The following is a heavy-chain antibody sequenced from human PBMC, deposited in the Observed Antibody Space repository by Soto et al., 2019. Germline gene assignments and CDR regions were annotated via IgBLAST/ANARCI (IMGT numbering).Heavy chain of an antibody. Sequence: GGSLRLSCAASGFTFSSYSMNWVRQAPGKGLEWVSSISSSSSYIYYADSVKGRFTISRDNAKNSLYLQMNSLRAEDTAVYYCARDMGVYYYYYYGMDVWGQGTRVTVSS. V-gene: IGHV3-21*01. D-gene: IGHD3-16*01. CDR3: ARDMGVYYYYYYGMDV. CDR1: GFTFSSYS. J-gene: IGHJ6*02. CDR2: ISSSSSYI.